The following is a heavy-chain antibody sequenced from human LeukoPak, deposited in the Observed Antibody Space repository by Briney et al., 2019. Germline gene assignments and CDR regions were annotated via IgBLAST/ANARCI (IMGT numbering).Heavy chain of an antibody. V-gene: IGHV4-61*01. CDR2: IYYSGST. CDR3: ARYYYDSSGYYWFDP. Sequence: SETLSLTCTVSGYSISSGYYWGWIRQPPGKGLEWIGYIYYSGSTNYNPSLKSRVTISVDTSKNQFSLKLSSVTAADTAVYYCARYYYDSSGYYWFDPWGQGTLVTVSS. D-gene: IGHD3-22*01. J-gene: IGHJ5*02. CDR1: GYSISSGYY.